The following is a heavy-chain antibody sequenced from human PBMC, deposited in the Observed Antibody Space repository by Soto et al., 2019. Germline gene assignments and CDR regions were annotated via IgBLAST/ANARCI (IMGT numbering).Heavy chain of an antibody. CDR2: IKSKTDGGTT. D-gene: IGHD3-22*01. CDR3: TTDSYSTIIIVRFDY. CDR1: GFTFSNAW. J-gene: IGHJ4*01. Sequence: GGSLRLSCAASGFTFSNAWINWVRQAPGKGLEWVGRIKSKTDGGTTDYAEPVKGRFAISRDDSNNMVYLQMNSLKIEDTAVYYCTTDSYSTIIIVRFDYWGHGTLVSVSS. V-gene: IGHV3-15*07.